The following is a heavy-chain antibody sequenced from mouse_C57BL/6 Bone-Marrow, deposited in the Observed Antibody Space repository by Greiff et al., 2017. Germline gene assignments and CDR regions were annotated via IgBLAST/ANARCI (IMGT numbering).Heavy chain of an antibody. Sequence: QVQLQQPGAELVKPGASVKLSCKASGYTFTSYWMHWVKQRPGRGLEWIGRIDTNSGGTKYNEKFKSKATLTVDKPSSTAYMQSSSLTSEDSAVYYCARCGRLRRDLDYAMDYWGQGTSVTVSS. CDR1: GYTFTSYW. CDR3: ARCGRLRRDLDYAMDY. J-gene: IGHJ4*01. D-gene: IGHD3-2*02. V-gene: IGHV1-72*01. CDR2: IDTNSGGT.